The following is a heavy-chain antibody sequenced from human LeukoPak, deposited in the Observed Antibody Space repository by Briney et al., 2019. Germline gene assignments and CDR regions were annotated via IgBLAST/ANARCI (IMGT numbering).Heavy chain of an antibody. J-gene: IGHJ4*02. V-gene: IGHV3-7*01. Sequence: GGSLRLSCAASGFTFSSYWMTWVRQAPGKGLEWVANVNQDGSEKYYVDSMKGRFTISRDNAKNSLYLQMNSLRAEDTAVYYCARGRVNTDYWGQGTLVTVSS. CDR2: VNQDGSEK. D-gene: IGHD4-17*01. CDR3: ARGRVNTDY. CDR1: GFTFSSYW.